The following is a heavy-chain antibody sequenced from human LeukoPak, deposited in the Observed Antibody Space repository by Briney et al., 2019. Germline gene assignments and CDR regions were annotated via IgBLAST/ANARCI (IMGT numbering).Heavy chain of an antibody. V-gene: IGHV1-18*01. J-gene: IGHJ4*02. Sequence: ASVKVFCKASGYTFTSYGISWVRQAPGQGLEWMGWINAYNVNTNYAQKLQGRVTMTTDTSTSTAYMELRSLRSDDTAVYYCARRNYYDSSGYGTSFDYWGQGTLVTVSS. CDR3: ARRNYYDSSGYGTSFDY. D-gene: IGHD3-22*01. CDR1: GYTFTSYG. CDR2: INAYNVNT.